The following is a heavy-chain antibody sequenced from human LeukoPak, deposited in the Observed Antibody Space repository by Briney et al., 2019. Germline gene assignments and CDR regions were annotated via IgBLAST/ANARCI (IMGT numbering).Heavy chain of an antibody. CDR1: GFTFSTYA. J-gene: IGHJ4*02. CDR3: AKGSYGYVRFDY. V-gene: IGHV3-23*01. CDR2: ISGSGGST. Sequence: GGSLRLSCAASGFTFSTYAMSWVRQAPGKGLEWVSAISGSGGSTYYADSVKGRFTISRDNSKNTLYLQMNSLRAEDTAVYYCAKGSYGYVRFDYWGQGTLVTVSS. D-gene: IGHD5-18*01.